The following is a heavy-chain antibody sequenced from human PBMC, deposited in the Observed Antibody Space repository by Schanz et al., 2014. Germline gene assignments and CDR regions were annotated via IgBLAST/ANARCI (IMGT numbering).Heavy chain of an antibody. D-gene: IGHD3-16*02. Sequence: EVQLVESGGGFVKPGGSLRLSCAASGFTFSSYWMHWVRQAPGKGLVWVSRINPAGTFTNYADSVKGRFIIPRDNSKNTLYLQMNSLRAEDTAIYYCAKYRYSVFDFDYWGQGTLVTVSS. V-gene: IGHV3-74*01. J-gene: IGHJ4*02. CDR3: AKYRYSVFDFDY. CDR2: INPAGTFT. CDR1: GFTFSSYW.